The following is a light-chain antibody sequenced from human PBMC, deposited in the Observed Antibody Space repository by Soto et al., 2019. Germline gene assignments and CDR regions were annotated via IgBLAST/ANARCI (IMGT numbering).Light chain of an antibody. CDR2: AVS. CDR1: SSDVGLYDY. CDR3: SSYTSDSSYV. Sequence: QSVLTLPASVSGSPGQSITISCTGTSSDVGLYDYVSWYQQHPGKAPQLMIYAVSNRPSGVSNRFSASKSGNTASLFISGLQAEDEADYYCSSYTSDSSYVLGAGNKVTVL. V-gene: IGLV2-14*01. J-gene: IGLJ1*01.